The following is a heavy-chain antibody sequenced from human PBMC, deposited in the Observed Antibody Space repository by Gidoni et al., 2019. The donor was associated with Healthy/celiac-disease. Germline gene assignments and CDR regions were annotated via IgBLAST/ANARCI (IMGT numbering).Heavy chain of an antibody. J-gene: IGHJ4*02. CDR3: ARDYDYIWGSYLLLDY. Sequence: EVQLVESGGGLVQPGGSLRLSCAASGFTFSSYWMDWVRHAPGKGLVWVSRINSDGSSTSYADSVKGRFTISRDNAKNTLYLQMNSLRAEDTAVYYCARDYDYIWGSYLLLDYWGQGTLVTVSS. CDR2: INSDGSST. V-gene: IGHV3-74*01. CDR1: GFTFSSYW. D-gene: IGHD3-16*02.